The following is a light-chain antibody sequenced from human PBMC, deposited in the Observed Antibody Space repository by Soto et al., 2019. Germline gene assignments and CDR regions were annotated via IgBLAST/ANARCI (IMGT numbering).Light chain of an antibody. J-gene: IGKJ5*01. CDR1: QSVSNNY. CDR2: GAS. V-gene: IGKV3-20*01. CDR3: QQYGSSPPIT. Sequence: EIVLTQSPGTLSLSPGERATLSCRASQSVSNNYLAWYQQKPGQAPRLLIYGASNRATGIPDRFSGSGSGTDFTLTISRLEPEDSAVYYCQQYGSSPPITFGQGTRWRL.